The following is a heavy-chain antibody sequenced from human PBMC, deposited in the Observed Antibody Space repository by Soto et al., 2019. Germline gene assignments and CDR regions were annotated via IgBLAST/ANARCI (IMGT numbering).Heavy chain of an antibody. J-gene: IGHJ4*02. CDR2: IYYSGST. CDR3: ARSPRRVGGKWYLDY. Sequence: SETLSLTCTVSGGSISSSSYYWGWIRQPPGKGLEWIGSIYYSGSTYYSPSLSSRLTISVNTSKNQFSLNLTSVTAADTAVYYCARSPRRVGGKWYLDYWGQGALVTVSS. V-gene: IGHV4-39*07. CDR1: GGSISSSSYY. D-gene: IGHD2-15*01.